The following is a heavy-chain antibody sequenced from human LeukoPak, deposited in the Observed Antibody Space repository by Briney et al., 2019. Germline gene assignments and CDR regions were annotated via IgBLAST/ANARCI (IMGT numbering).Heavy chain of an antibody. J-gene: IGHJ6*03. V-gene: IGHV3-48*03. Sequence: GGSLRLSCAASGFTFSSYEINWVRQAPGKGLEWVSYISSSGYTIHYADSVKGRFTISRDNAKNSLYLQMNSLRAEDTAVYYCVSVTTVVEDYYYMDVWGKGTTVTISS. CDR2: ISSSGYTI. CDR3: VSVTTVVEDYYYMDV. D-gene: IGHD4-23*01. CDR1: GFTFSSYE.